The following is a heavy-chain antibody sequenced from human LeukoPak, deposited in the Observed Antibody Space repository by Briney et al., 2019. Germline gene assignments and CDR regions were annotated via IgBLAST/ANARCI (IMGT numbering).Heavy chain of an antibody. CDR2: IYTSGST. V-gene: IGHV4-4*07. J-gene: IGHJ4*02. CDR3: ARETTAHGYFDY. Sequence: SETLSLTCTVSGGSISSYYWSWIRQPAGKGLEWIGRIYTSGSTNYNPSLKSRVTISVDTSKNQFSLKLSSVTAADTAVYYCARETTAHGYFDYWGQGTLVTVSS. CDR1: GGSISSYY. D-gene: IGHD4-17*01.